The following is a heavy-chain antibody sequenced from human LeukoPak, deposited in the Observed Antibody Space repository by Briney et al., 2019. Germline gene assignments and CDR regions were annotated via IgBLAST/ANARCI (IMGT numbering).Heavy chain of an antibody. CDR3: ARDPYSSSWYTSGFFYTPRFDY. J-gene: IGHJ4*02. D-gene: IGHD6-13*01. CDR2: IWYDGSNK. Sequence: GGSLRLSCAASGFTFSSYGMHWVRQAPGKGLERVAVIWYDGSNKYYADSVKGRFTISRDNSKNTLYLQMNSLRAEDTAVYYCARDPYSSSWYTSGFFYTPRFDYWGQGTLVTVSS. V-gene: IGHV3-33*01. CDR1: GFTFSSYG.